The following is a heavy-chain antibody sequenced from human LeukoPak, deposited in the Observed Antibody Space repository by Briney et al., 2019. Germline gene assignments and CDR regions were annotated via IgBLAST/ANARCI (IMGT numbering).Heavy chain of an antibody. V-gene: IGHV3-30*02. Sequence: PGGSLRLSCAASGFTFSSYGMHWVRQAPGKGLEWVAFIRYDGSNKYYADSVKGRFTISRDNSKNTLYLQMNSLRAEDTAVYYCANGIAARRPWGYWGQGTLVTVSS. J-gene: IGHJ4*02. CDR2: IRYDGSNK. CDR1: GFTFSSYG. D-gene: IGHD6-6*01. CDR3: ANGIAARRPWGY.